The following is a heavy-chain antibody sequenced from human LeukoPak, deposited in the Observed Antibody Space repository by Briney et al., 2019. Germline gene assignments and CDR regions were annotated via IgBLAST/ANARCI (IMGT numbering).Heavy chain of an antibody. J-gene: IGHJ3*02. CDR2: INPNSGGT. CDR1: GYTFTGYY. V-gene: IGHV1-2*02. D-gene: IGHD2-15*01. CDR3: ASRGPLVVAAKGAFDI. Sequence: GASVTVSFKASGYTFTGYYMHWVRQAPGQGLEWMGWINPNSGGTNYAQKFQGRVTMTRDTSISTAYMELSRLRSDDTAVYYCASRGPLVVAAKGAFDIWGQGTMVTVSS.